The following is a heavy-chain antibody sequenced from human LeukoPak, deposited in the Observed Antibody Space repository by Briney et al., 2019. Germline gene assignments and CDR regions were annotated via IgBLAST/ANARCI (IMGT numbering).Heavy chain of an antibody. CDR1: GFTVSSNY. CDR2: IYSGGST. V-gene: IGHV3-66*01. Sequence: GGSLRLSCAASGFTVSSNYMSWVRQAPGKGLEWVSAIYSGGSTYYADSVKGRFTISRDNSKNTLYLQMNSLRAEDTAVYYCARDPYYGSGFDYWGQGTLVTVSS. D-gene: IGHD3-10*01. CDR3: ARDPYYGSGFDY. J-gene: IGHJ4*02.